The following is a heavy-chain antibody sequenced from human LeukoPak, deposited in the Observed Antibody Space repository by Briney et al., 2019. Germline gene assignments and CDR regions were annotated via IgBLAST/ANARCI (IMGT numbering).Heavy chain of an antibody. CDR2: ISSSSSYI. Sequence: PGGSLRLSCAASGFTSSSYSMNWVRQAPGKGLEWVSSISSSSSYIYYADSVKGRFTISRDNAKNSLYLQMNSLRAEDTAVYYCARDLRVHYYDSSGFPFDYWGQGTLVTVSS. J-gene: IGHJ4*02. CDR1: GFTSSSYS. D-gene: IGHD3-22*01. CDR3: ARDLRVHYYDSSGFPFDY. V-gene: IGHV3-21*01.